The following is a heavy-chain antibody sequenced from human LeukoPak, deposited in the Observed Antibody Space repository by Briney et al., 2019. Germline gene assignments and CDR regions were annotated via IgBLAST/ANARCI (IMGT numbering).Heavy chain of an antibody. CDR1: GYTFTGYY. CDR2: INPNSGGT. V-gene: IGHV1-2*02. J-gene: IGHJ6*02. D-gene: IGHD3-10*01. Sequence: VASVKVSCKASGYTFTGYYMHWVRQAPGQGLEWMGWINPNSGGTNYAQKFQGRVTMTRDTSISTAYMELSSLRSEDTAVYYCARAATMVRGVIRYYYYYGMDVWGQGTAVTVSS. CDR3: ARAATMVRGVIRYYYYYGMDV.